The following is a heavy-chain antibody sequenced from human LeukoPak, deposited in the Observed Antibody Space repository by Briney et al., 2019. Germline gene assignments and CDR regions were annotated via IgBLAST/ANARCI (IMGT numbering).Heavy chain of an antibody. J-gene: IGHJ4*02. CDR2: IYPGDSET. CDR1: GYTFSSYW. V-gene: IGHV5-51*01. CDR3: ARFWNWNYYFEY. Sequence: GESLKISXKGSGYTFSSYWIGWVRQMPGKGLEWMGIIYPGDSETRYSPPFQGQVTISADKSTTTAYLQWSSLKASDTAMYYCARFWNWNYYFEYWGQGTLVTVSS. D-gene: IGHD1-7*01.